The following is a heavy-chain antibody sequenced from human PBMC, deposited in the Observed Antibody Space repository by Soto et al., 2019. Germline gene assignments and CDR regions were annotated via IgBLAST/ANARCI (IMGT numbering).Heavy chain of an antibody. V-gene: IGHV1-3*01. CDR3: ATGLLSPEFHYYYYGMDG. CDR1: GYTFTSYA. J-gene: IGHJ6*02. D-gene: IGHD3-10*01. Sequence: GASVKVSCKASGYTFTSYAMHWVRQAPGQRLEWMGWINADNGNTKYSQKFQGRVTITWDTSASTAYMELSSLRSEDTAVYYCATGLLSPEFHYYYYGMDGWGQGTSVSLSS. CDR2: INADNGNT.